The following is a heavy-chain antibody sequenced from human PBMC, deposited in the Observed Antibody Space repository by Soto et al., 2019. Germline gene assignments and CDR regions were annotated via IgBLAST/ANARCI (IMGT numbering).Heavy chain of an antibody. V-gene: IGHV5-51*01. CDR2: IYPSDSDS. Sequence: PXASLKISCKACGYSFTNYWIAWVRQMPGKGLEYMGIIYPSDSDSRYSPSFQGQVTFSADKSINTAYLQWSSLKASDTAMYYCARHGFYGDYSSNYFDPWGQGTLVTGSS. D-gene: IGHD4-17*01. CDR3: ARHGFYGDYSSNYFDP. CDR1: GYSFTNYW. J-gene: IGHJ5*02.